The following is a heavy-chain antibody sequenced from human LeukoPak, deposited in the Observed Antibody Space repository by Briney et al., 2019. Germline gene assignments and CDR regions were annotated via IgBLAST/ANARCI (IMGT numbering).Heavy chain of an antibody. V-gene: IGHV1-18*01. D-gene: IGHD2-2*01. Sequence: ASVKVSCKASGYTFTSYGISWVRQAPGQGLEWMGWISAYNGNTNYAQKLQGRVTMTTDTSTSTAYMELRSLRSDDTAVYYCARGPDCSSTSCYESVWFDPWGQGTLVTVSS. CDR1: GYTFTSYG. CDR2: ISAYNGNT. J-gene: IGHJ5*02. CDR3: ARGPDCSSTSCYESVWFDP.